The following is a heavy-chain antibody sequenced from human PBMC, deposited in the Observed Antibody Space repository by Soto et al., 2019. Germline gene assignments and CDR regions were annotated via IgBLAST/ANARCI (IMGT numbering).Heavy chain of an antibody. D-gene: IGHD3-22*01. CDR1: GYTLTELS. CDR3: ATVVGSGYYKFVSAFDI. CDR2: LDPEDGET. V-gene: IGHV1-24*01. Sequence: ASVKVSCKVSGYTLTELSMHWVRQAPGKGLEWMGGLDPEDGETIYAQKFQGRVTMTEDTSTDTAYMELSSLRSGDTAVYYCATVVGSGYYKFVSAFDIWGQGTMVTVS. J-gene: IGHJ3*02.